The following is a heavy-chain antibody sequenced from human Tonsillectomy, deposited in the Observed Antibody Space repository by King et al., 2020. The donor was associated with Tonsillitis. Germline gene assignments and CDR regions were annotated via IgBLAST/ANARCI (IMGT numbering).Heavy chain of an antibody. CDR3: AKITPGYCSGGSCQSSSYFDD. CDR1: GYSISSNY. J-gene: IGHJ4*02. Sequence: QLQESGPGLLKPSETLSLTCTVSGYSISSNYWSWIRQPPGKGLEWIGYVYNSGSTHYNPSLKSRVTIIVDTSKNQLSLKLSSVTAADTAVYYCAKITPGYCSGGSCQSSSYFDDWGQGTLVTVSS. V-gene: IGHV4-59*01. D-gene: IGHD2-15*01. CDR2: VYNSGST.